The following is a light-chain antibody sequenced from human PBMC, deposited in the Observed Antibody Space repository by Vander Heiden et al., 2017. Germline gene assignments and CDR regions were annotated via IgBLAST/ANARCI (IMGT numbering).Light chain of an antibody. CDR2: DAS. V-gene: IGKV1-39*01. CDR3: QQCYSSPRT. CDR1: QSISSY. Sequence: DIQITHSPSSMSPSVGDRVTITCRASQSISSYLNWYQQKPGKAPKLLVYDASSRQSGVPARFSGSGSGTDFTLTISSLQPEDFATYYCQQCYSSPRTFGQGTKVEIK. J-gene: IGKJ1*01.